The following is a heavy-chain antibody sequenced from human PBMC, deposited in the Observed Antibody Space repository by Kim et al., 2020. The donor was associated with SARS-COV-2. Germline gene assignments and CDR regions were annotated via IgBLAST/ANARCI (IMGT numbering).Heavy chain of an antibody. J-gene: IGHJ4*02. Sequence: ETLSLTCTVSGGSISGYYWSWIRQPAGKGLEWIGRLYTSGSTNYNPSLKSRVIMSVDTSKNQFALKLSSVTAADTAVYFCARENDYYDSSGHQSFGYWGQGTLVTVSS. D-gene: IGHD3-22*01. CDR3: ARENDYYDSSGHQSFGY. CDR1: GGSISGYY. V-gene: IGHV4-4*07. CDR2: LYTSGST.